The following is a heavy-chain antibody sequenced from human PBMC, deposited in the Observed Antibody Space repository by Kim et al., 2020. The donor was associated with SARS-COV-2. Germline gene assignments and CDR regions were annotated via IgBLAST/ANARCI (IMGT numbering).Heavy chain of an antibody. V-gene: IGHV3-74*01. CDR3: ARGFSADY. CDR2: IGTDGSST. J-gene: IGHJ4*02. Sequence: GGSLRLSCTASGFAFSSTWMYWVHQVPGKGLVFVSRIGTDGSSTSYADSVKGRFTVSRDNAKNTLYLQMNNLGAEDTAVYYCARGFSADYWGQGTLVTVSS. CDR1: GFAFSSTW. D-gene: IGHD1-26*01.